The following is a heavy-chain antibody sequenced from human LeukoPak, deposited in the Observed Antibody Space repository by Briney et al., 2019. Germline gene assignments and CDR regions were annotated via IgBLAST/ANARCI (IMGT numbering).Heavy chain of an antibody. D-gene: IGHD2-2*01. Sequence: SETLSLTCAVYGGSFSGYYWSWIRQPPGKGLEWIGEINHSGSTNYNPSLKSRVTISVDTSKNQFSLKLSSVTAADTAVYYCARSSHRFAPFDYWGQGTLVTVSS. CDR1: GGSFSGYY. J-gene: IGHJ4*02. CDR2: INHSGST. CDR3: ARSSHRFAPFDY. V-gene: IGHV4-34*01.